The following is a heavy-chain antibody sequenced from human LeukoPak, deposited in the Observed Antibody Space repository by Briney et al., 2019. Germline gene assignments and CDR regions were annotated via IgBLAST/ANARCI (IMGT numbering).Heavy chain of an antibody. D-gene: IGHD6-6*01. CDR3: ASISYSSSSSLLDYYYYYYMDV. CDR2: IIPIFGTA. CDR1: GGTFSSYA. Sequence: SVKVSCKASGGTFSSYAISWVRQAPGQGLEWRGGIIPIFGTANYAQKFQGRVTITTDESTSTAYMELSSLRSEDTAVYYCASISYSSSSSLLDYYYYYYMDVWGKGTTVTVSS. J-gene: IGHJ6*03. V-gene: IGHV1-69*05.